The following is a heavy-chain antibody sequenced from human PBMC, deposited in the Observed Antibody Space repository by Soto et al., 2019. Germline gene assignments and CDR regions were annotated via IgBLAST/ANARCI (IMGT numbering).Heavy chain of an antibody. D-gene: IGHD6-19*01. CDR2: LRDDADDA. CDR1: VFTLSNYG. Sequence: FLRLYCSASVFTLSNYGMHWVRQAPGKGLEWVAVLRDDADDAYYADSVKGRFTISRDNSKNTLYLQMNYLRAEDTAVYYCARTYSSNSNRFDPWGQGTLVPVYS. J-gene: IGHJ5*02. CDR3: ARTYSSNSNRFDP. V-gene: IGHV3-33*01.